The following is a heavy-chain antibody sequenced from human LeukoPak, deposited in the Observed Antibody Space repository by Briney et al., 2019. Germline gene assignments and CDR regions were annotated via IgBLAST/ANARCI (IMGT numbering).Heavy chain of an antibody. D-gene: IGHD2/OR15-2a*01. CDR3: ARRATNEYFDL. CDR2: IYPGDSDT. Sequence: GESLKISCKGSGYSFTNYWIGWVRPVPGKGVGWMGIIYPGDSDTRYSPSFQGQVTISAHKSISTAYVQWSNLNASGTAMYYCARRATNEYFDLWGRGTLVTVSS. V-gene: IGHV5-51*01. J-gene: IGHJ2*01. CDR1: GYSFTNYW.